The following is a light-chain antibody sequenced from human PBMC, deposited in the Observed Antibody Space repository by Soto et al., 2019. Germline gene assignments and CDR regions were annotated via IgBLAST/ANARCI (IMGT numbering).Light chain of an antibody. CDR2: EVS. CDR3: QSYDSTLSARYV. CDR1: SSDVGGYNY. J-gene: IGLJ1*01. Sequence: QSVLTQPPSASGSPGQSVTISCTGTSSDVGGYNYVSWYQQHPGKAPKFMIYEVSKRPSGVPDRFSGSKSGNTASLTVSGLQAGDEGDYYCQSYDSTLSARYVFGTGTKVTVL. V-gene: IGLV2-8*01.